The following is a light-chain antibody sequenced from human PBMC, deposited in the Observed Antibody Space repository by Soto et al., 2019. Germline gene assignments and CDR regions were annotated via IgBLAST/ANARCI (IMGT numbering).Light chain of an antibody. CDR1: QSVSSY. Sequence: EIVLTQSPATLSLSPGERAALSCRASQSVSSYLAWYQQKPGQAPRLLIYDASKRAPGIPARFTCSGSGTDFTLTISSLEPEDFAVYFCQQRSNWPSTFGGGTKVEI. J-gene: IGKJ4*01. V-gene: IGKV3-11*01. CDR2: DAS. CDR3: QQRSNWPST.